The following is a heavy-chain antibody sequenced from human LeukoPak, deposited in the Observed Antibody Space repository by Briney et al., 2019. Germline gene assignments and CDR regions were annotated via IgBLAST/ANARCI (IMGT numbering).Heavy chain of an antibody. D-gene: IGHD5-18*01. V-gene: IGHV3-21*01. CDR2: ISSSSSYI. J-gene: IGHJ6*03. Sequence: GGSLRLSCAASGFTFSSYSMNWVRQAPGKGLEWVSSISSSSSYIYYADSVKGRFTISRDNAKNSLYLQMNSLRAEDTAVYYCARAAYSYGYYYYMDVWGKGTTVTVSS. CDR1: GFTFSSYS. CDR3: ARAAYSYGYYYYMDV.